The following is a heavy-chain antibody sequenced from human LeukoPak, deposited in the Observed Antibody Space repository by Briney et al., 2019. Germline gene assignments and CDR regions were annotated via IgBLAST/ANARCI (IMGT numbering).Heavy chain of an antibody. CDR1: GFTFSTYG. V-gene: IGHV3-33*06. Sequence: GRSLRLSCVASGFTFSTYGMHWVRQAPGKGLEWVAVIWYDGGNKYYAESVKGRFTISRDNSKNTVYLQMNSLRAEDTAVYYCAKEASAGSFDIWGQGTMVTVSS. D-gene: IGHD6-6*01. CDR2: IWYDGGNK. CDR3: AKEASAGSFDI. J-gene: IGHJ3*02.